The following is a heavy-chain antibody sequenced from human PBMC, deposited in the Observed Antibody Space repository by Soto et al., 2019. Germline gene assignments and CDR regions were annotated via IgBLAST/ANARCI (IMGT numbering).Heavy chain of an antibody. CDR1: GGTFSSYT. CDR3: ARDIIAVAGNAFDI. V-gene: IGHV1-69*04. J-gene: IGHJ3*02. CDR2: IIPILGIA. Sequence: GASVKVSCKASGGTFSSYTISWVRQAPGQGLEWMGRIIPILGIANYAQKFQGRVTITADKSTSTAYMELSSPRSEDTAVYYCARDIIAVAGNAFDIWGQGTMVTVSS. D-gene: IGHD6-19*01.